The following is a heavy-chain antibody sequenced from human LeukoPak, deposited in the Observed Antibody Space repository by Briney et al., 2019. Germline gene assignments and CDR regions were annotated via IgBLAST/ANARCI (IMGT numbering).Heavy chain of an antibody. CDR1: GFTFSSYS. V-gene: IGHV3-21*04. CDR3: AKDPNGDYIGAFDM. J-gene: IGHJ3*02. CDR2: ISSSSSYI. D-gene: IGHD4-17*01. Sequence: PGGSLRLSCAASGFTFSSYSMNWVRQAPGKGLEWVSSISSSSSYIYYADSVKGRFTISRDNFKNTLCLQMNSLRAEDTALYHCAKDPNGDYIGAFDMWGQGTMVTVSS.